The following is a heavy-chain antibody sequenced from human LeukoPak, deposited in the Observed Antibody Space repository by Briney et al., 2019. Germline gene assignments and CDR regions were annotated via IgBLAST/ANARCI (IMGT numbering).Heavy chain of an antibody. D-gene: IGHD1-26*01. CDR3: TSEVGATHH. CDR2: IRTKANNHAT. CDR1: GFIFSGSA. V-gene: IGHV3-73*01. Sequence: GGSLRLSCAASGFIFSGSAMHWVRQASGKGLEWVGRIRTKANNHATAYAASVTGRFTISRDDSKNTAYLQMNSLKTEDTAVYYCTSEVGATHHWGQGTLVSVSS. J-gene: IGHJ4*02.